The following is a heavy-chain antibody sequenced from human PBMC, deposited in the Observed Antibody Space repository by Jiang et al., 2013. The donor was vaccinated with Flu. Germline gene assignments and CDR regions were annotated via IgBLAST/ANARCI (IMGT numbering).Heavy chain of an antibody. CDR1: GFFFSSYA. CDR2: INSNGGGT. D-gene: IGHD3-22*01. V-gene: IGHV3-64D*08. J-gene: IGHJ6*02. CDR3: VKDSGPNHYDSTSVGGHYYYGLDV. Sequence: GGSLRLSCSASGFFFSSYAMHWVRQAPGKGLEFVSHINSNGGGTHHTDSVKGRFTISRDNSKNTLYLQMSSLGTEDTAVYYCVKDSGPNHYDSTSVGGHYYYGLDVWGQGTTVTV.